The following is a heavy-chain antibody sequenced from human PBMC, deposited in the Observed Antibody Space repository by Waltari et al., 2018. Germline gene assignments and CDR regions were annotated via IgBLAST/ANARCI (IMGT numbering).Heavy chain of an antibody. D-gene: IGHD1-26*01. CDR2: IYFSGST. CDR1: GGSISSSSYY. J-gene: IGHJ4*02. V-gene: IGHV4-39*01. CDR3: ARRRLVGATMGGSYFDY. Sequence: QLQLQESGPGRVKPSETLSLTCTVSGGSISSSSYYWGRIRHPPGQGLEWIGSIYFSGSTYYNPSLKSRVTISVDTSKNQFSLKLSSVTAADTAVYYCARRRLVGATMGGSYFDYWGQGTLVTVSS.